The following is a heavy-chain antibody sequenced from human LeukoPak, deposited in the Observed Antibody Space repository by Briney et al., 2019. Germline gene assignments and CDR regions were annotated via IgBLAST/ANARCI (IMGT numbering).Heavy chain of an antibody. CDR2: IYYSGST. CDR3: AAYYDFWSGYYSYPTLDY. J-gene: IGHJ4*02. CDR1: GGSISSSSYY. V-gene: IGHV4-39*01. D-gene: IGHD3-3*01. Sequence: PSQTLSLTCAVSGGSISSSSYYWGWIRQPPGKELEWIGSIYYSGSTYYNPSLKSRVTISVDTSKNQFSLKLSSVTAADTAVYYCAAYYDFWSGYYSYPTLDYWGQGTLVTVSS.